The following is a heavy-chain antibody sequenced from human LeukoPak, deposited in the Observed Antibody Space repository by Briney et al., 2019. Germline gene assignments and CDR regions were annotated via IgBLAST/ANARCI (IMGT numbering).Heavy chain of an antibody. D-gene: IGHD4-23*01. CDR1: GFTFSSYA. CDR3: AKSPTVDAAFDI. Sequence: PGGSLRLSCAASGFTFSSYAMNLVRQAPGKGLEWVSGIGYTGDSTFYADSVKGRFTVSRDSSKNTLFLHMNSLRAEDTALYYCAKSPTVDAAFDIWGQGTMVTVSS. J-gene: IGHJ3*02. CDR2: IGYTGDST. V-gene: IGHV3-23*01.